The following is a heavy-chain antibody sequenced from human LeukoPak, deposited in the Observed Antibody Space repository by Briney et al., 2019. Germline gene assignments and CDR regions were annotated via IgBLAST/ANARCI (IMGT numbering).Heavy chain of an antibody. CDR3: ARVWELWTVFDY. Sequence: PGGSLGLSCAASGFTFSDYYMSWIRQAPGKGLEWVSYISSSGSTIYYADSVKGRFTISRDNAKNSLYLQMNSLRAEDTAVYYCARVWELWTVFDYWGQGTLVTVSS. CDR1: GFTFSDYY. V-gene: IGHV3-11*01. CDR2: ISSSGSTI. D-gene: IGHD1-26*01. J-gene: IGHJ4*02.